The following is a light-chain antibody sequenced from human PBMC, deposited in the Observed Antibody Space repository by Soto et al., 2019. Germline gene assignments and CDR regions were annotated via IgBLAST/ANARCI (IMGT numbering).Light chain of an antibody. CDR3: QQYNRSPPT. Sequence: EIVMTQSPATLSVSPGERATLSCRASQSVSSNLAWYQQKPGQAPSLLIYCASTRATGTPARFSGSGSGTEFTLTISSLQSEDFAVYYCQQYNRSPPTFGRGTKVEIK. CDR1: QSVSSN. V-gene: IGKV3-15*01. CDR2: CAS. J-gene: IGKJ4*01.